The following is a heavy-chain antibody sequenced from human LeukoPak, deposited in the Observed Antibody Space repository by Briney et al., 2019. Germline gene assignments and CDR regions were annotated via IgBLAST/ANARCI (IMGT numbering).Heavy chain of an antibody. J-gene: IGHJ4*02. D-gene: IGHD3-16*01. Sequence: GGSLRLSCAASGFTFSSYSMNWVRQAPGKGLEWVSYISSSSSTIYYADSVKGRFTISRDNAKNSLYLQMNSLRAEDTAVYYCARSFVPRLYYFDYWGQGTLVTVSS. CDR2: ISSSSSTI. CDR1: GFTFSSYS. V-gene: IGHV3-48*01. CDR3: ARSFVPRLYYFDY.